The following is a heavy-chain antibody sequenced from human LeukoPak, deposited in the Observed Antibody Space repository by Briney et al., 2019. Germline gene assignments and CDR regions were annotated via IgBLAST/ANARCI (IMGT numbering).Heavy chain of an antibody. Sequence: GGSLRLSCAASGFTFSDYCMNWVRQAPGKGLEWVSSICGGGNYIYYADSVRGRFTISRDNAQSSLYLQMNSLRDEDTAVFYCARRTYSSGHYDYWGQGTLVTVSS. CDR2: ICGGGNYI. D-gene: IGHD6-19*01. CDR1: GFTFSDYC. J-gene: IGHJ4*02. CDR3: ARRTYSSGHYDY. V-gene: IGHV3-21*01.